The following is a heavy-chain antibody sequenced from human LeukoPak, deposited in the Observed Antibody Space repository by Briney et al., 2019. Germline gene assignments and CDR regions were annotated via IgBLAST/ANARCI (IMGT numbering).Heavy chain of an antibody. D-gene: IGHD6-19*01. Sequence: PGGSLRLSCAASGFTFSSYAMSWVRQAPGKGLEWVSAISGSGGSTYYADSVKGRFTISRDNSKNTPFLHMNSLRAEDTAVYYCAKSGSVWYFFDYWGQGTLVTVSS. J-gene: IGHJ4*02. CDR3: AKSGSVWYFFDY. CDR2: ISGSGGST. V-gene: IGHV3-23*01. CDR1: GFTFSSYA.